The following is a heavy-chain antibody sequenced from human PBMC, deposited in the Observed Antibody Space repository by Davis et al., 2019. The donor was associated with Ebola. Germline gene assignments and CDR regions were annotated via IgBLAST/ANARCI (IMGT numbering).Heavy chain of an antibody. D-gene: IGHD3-3*01. CDR1: GGSVSSGSYY. CDR2: ISYSGST. J-gene: IGHJ4*02. CDR3: ARIPPIWRRVDY. Sequence: MPSETLSLTCTVSGGSVSSGSYYWSWIRQPPGKGLEWIGYISYSGSTNYNPSLKSRVTISVDTSKNQFSLKLSSVTAADTAVYYCARIPPIWRRVDYWGQGTLVTVSS. V-gene: IGHV4-61*01.